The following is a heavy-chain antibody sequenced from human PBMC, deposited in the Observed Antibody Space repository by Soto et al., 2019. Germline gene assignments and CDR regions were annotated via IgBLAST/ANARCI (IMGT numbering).Heavy chain of an antibody. CDR1: GFDFSTYW. D-gene: IGHD6-19*01. CDR2: ISGGGGT. CDR3: IRDSGVAGTGEYF. V-gene: IGHV3-74*02. J-gene: IGHJ4*02. Sequence: EVQLVESGGGLVQPGGSLRLSCAASGFDFSTYWMHWVRQAPGKGLVWVSRISGGGGTTYADSVEGRFTISRDNANNIVYLQMNSLTEEDTGMYYCIRDSGVAGTGEYFWGQGTLVTVSS.